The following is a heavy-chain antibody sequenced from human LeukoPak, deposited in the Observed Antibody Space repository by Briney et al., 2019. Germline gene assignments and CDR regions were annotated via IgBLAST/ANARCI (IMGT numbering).Heavy chain of an antibody. V-gene: IGHV4-34*01. CDR1: GGSFSGYY. CDR2: INHSGST. Sequence: SETLSLTCAVYGGSFSGYYWSWIRQPPGKGLEWIGEINHSGSTNYNPSLKSRVTISVDTSKDQFSLKLSSVTAADTAVYYCARGRDGYNYFDYWGQGTLVTVSS. D-gene: IGHD5-24*01. CDR3: ARGRDGYNYFDY. J-gene: IGHJ4*02.